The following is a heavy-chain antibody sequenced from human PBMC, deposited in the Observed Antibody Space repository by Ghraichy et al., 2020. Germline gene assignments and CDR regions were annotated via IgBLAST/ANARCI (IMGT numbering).Heavy chain of an antibody. CDR1: GFTVSNYG. V-gene: IGHV3-23*01. D-gene: IGHD3-3*01. CDR2: ITKSDDRT. J-gene: IGHJ2*01. Sequence: GGSLRLSCAVSGFTVSNYGMSWVRQAPGKGLEWVSSITKSDDRTYYTDSVKGRFTISRDNSNNMLYLQMSSLRGEDTAVYYCARDTPSYYEYWGRGTRVTVSS. CDR3: ARDTPSYYEY.